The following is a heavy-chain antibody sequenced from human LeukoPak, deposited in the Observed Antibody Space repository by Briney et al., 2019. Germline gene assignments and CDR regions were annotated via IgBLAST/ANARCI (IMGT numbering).Heavy chain of an antibody. V-gene: IGHV4-61*01. J-gene: IGHJ4*02. Sequence: SETLSLTCTVSGGSVGSGSYYWSWIRQPPGKGLEYIGSIYYSGSTKYNPSLKSRVAISVDTSKNQFSLKLNSVTAADTAVYYCARGRVPAYWGQGTLVTVSS. CDR1: GGSVGSGSYY. CDR3: ARGRVPAY. CDR2: IYYSGST. D-gene: IGHD2-2*01.